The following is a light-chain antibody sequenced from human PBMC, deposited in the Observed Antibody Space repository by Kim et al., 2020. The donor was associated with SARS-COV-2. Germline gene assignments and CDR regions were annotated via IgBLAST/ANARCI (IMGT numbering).Light chain of an antibody. CDR1: RSNIGNNP. V-gene: IGLV1-51*01. CDR3: ATWDSSLSVGV. CDR2: DND. Sequence: QSVLTQPPSVSAAPGHKVTISCSGSRSNIGNNPVSWYQQFPGTAPRLITYDNDKRPSGIPDRFSSSKCGTSATLGITGLRTGDEADYYCATWDSSLSVGVFGGGTQLTVL. J-gene: IGLJ3*02.